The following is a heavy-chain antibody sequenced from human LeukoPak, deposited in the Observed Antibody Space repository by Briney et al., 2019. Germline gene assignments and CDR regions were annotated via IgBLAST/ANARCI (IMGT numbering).Heavy chain of an antibody. CDR2: IIPILGIA. D-gene: IGHD6-13*01. CDR3: ARRIAAAGTPLDY. CDR1: GYTFTSYD. V-gene: IGHV1-69*04. J-gene: IGHJ4*02. Sequence: GASVKVSCKASGYTFTSYDINWVRQAPGQRLEWMGRIIPILGIANYAQKFQGRVTITADKSTSTAYMELSSLRSEDTAVYYCARRIAAAGTPLDYWGQGTLVTVSS.